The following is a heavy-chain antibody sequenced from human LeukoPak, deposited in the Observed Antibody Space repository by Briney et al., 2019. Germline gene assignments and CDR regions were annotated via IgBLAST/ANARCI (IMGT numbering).Heavy chain of an antibody. V-gene: IGHV3-23*01. CDR1: GFTFSNYA. D-gene: IGHD2-8*02. CDR3: AKPPPASETGGSHPGYTDY. CDR2: ITASGTST. Sequence: HPGGSLRLSCAGSGFTFSNYAMRWVRQAPGQGLQWLSTITASGTSTWYADAVKGRFTISRDNSRNTLYLQMNSLRAEDTAVYYCAKPPPASETGGSHPGYTDYWGQGILVTVS. J-gene: IGHJ4*02.